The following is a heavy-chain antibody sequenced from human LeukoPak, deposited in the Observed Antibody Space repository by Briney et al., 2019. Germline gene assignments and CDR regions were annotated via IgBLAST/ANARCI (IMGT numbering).Heavy chain of an antibody. CDR2: IYYSGNT. CDR3: VGGDTGSKVGY. Sequence: PSQTLSLTCTVSGGSINSGDYYWSWIRQPPEKGPEWIGFIYYSGNTYYNSSLKSRVTISIDPSKNQFSLKLTSVSAADTAVYYYVGGDTGSKVGYWGQGTLVTVSS. CDR1: GGSINSGDYY. V-gene: IGHV4-30-4*08. J-gene: IGHJ4*02. D-gene: IGHD5-18*01.